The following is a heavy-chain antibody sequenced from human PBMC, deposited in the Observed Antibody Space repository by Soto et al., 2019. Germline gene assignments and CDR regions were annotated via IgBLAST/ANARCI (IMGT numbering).Heavy chain of an antibody. D-gene: IGHD3-3*01. J-gene: IGHJ4*02. Sequence: PGGSLRLSCAASGFTFSSYGMHWVRQAPGKGLQWVSGISSNGVSTYYADSVKGRFTISRDNSKNTLFLQMNSLRAEDTAVYYCAKITVRQWLLSRYFDYWGQGSPVTVSS. CDR3: AKITVRQWLLSRYFDY. CDR1: GFTFSSYG. V-gene: IGHV3-23*01. CDR2: ISSNGVST.